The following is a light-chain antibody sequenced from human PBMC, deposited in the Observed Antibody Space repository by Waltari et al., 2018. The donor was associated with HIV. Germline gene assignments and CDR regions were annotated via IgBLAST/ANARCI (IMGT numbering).Light chain of an antibody. CDR3: ASWDDNLGHWI. CDR2: RND. Sequence: QPKMTQAPSASKTPGQRITMSCSGTKSHIGNNFIYWYQQIAGAAPRVVMARNDPRPAGVPDRFSGTKSGTSAVLAITGLRLDDEATYFCASWDDNLGHWIFGGGTKLTVL. CDR1: KSHIGNNF. V-gene: IGLV1-47*01. J-gene: IGLJ2*01.